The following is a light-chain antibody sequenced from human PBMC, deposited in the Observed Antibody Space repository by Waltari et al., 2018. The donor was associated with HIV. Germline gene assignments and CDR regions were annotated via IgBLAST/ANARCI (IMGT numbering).Light chain of an antibody. J-gene: IGLJ3*02. CDR1: SLRSYY. V-gene: IGLV3-19*01. CDR3: NSRDTSGKHHWV. CDR2: GEN. Sequence: SSELTQDPAVSVALGQTVRITCQGDSLRSYYASRHQQKPGQAPILVIYGENSRPSGIPDRFSGSSSGNTASLTITGAQAEDEADYYCNSRDTSGKHHWVFGGGTKLTVL.